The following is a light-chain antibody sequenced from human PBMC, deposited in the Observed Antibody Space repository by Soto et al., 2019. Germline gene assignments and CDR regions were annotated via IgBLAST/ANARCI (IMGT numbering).Light chain of an antibody. J-gene: IGKJ1*01. V-gene: IGKV3-20*01. Sequence: EIVLTQSPATLSLSPGERATLSCRASQSASSYLAWYQQKPGQAPRLLIYGASTRATGIPARFSGSGSGTDFTLTISRPEPEDFAVYYCQQYDSSPKTFGQGTKVDI. CDR1: QSASSY. CDR2: GAS. CDR3: QQYDSSPKT.